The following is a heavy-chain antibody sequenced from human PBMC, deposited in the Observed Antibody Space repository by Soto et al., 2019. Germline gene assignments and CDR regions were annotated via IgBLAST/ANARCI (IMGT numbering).Heavy chain of an antibody. CDR1: GGTFSSYA. D-gene: IGHD5-18*01. CDR2: IIPIFGTA. V-gene: IGHV1-69*13. Sequence: SVKVSCKASGGTFSSYAISWVRQAPGQGLEWMGGIIPIFGTANYAQKYQGRVTITADESTSTANIELSSLRSEDAAVYYCARDPYSYVPRVYWGEGTLVTVS. CDR3: ARDPYSYVPRVY. J-gene: IGHJ1*01.